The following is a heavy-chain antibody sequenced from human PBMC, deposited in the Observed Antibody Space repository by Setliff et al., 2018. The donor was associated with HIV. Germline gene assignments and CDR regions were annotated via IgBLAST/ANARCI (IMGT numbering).Heavy chain of an antibody. CDR1: GYTFSAYY. D-gene: IGHD6-19*01. CDR3: ARGWATGADSSPLDV. V-gene: IGHV1-2*06. CDR2: INPNSDGT. J-gene: IGHJ6*04. Sequence: ASVKVSCKASGYTFSAYYMHWVRQAPGQGLEWMGRINPNSDGTKYGQKFQGRVTMTRDTSISTAYMEINRLRSDDTAVYYCARGWATGADSSPLDVWGKGTTVTVSS.